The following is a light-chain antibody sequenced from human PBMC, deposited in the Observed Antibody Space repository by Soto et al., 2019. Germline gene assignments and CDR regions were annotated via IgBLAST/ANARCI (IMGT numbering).Light chain of an antibody. Sequence: QAVVTQEPSLTVSPGGTVTLTCGSSTGPVISTHYLSWFQQTPGQAPRTVIYDTSIRHSRTPARFSVSLLGSTAVLTLSGAQPEDEADYYCLLSYVDARVFGGGTKVTVL. CDR2: DTS. V-gene: IGLV7-46*01. J-gene: IGLJ3*02. CDR1: TGPVISTHY. CDR3: LLSYVDARV.